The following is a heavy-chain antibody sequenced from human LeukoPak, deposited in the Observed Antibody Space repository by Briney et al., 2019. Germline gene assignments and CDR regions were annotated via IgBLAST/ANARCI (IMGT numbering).Heavy chain of an antibody. CDR3: ARLYYDILTGAYYFDY. D-gene: IGHD3-9*01. CDR2: IYPGDSDT. V-gene: IGHV5-51*01. CDR1: GYSFTSYR. J-gene: IGHJ4*02. Sequence: GESLKISCKGSGYSFTSYRIGWVRQMPGKGLEWMGIIYPGDSDTRYSPSFQGQVTISADKSISTAYLQWSSLKASDTAMYYCARLYYDILTGAYYFDYWGQGTLVTVSS.